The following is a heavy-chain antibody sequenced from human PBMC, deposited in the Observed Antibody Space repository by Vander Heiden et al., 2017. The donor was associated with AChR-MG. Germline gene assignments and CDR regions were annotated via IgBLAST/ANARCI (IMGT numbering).Heavy chain of an antibody. Sequence: QFHRVQAGAEAKKPGSSVKASCKATGATLSSYTISWVRQAPGQGLEWMGRIIPILGIANYAQKFHGRVTITADKSTSTAYMELSSLRSEDTAVYYCARVDSSGDYYYYYGMDVWGQGTTVTVSS. D-gene: IGHD6-19*01. V-gene: IGHV1-69*02. CDR3: ARVDSSGDYYYYYGMDV. J-gene: IGHJ6*02. CDR1: GATLSSYT. CDR2: IIPILGIA.